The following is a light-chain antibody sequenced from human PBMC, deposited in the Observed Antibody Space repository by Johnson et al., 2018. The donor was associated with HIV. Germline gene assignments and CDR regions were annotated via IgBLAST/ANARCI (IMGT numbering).Light chain of an antibody. J-gene: IGLJ1*01. Sequence: QAVLTQPPSVSAAPGQKVTISCSGSSSNIGNNYVSWYQQLPGTAPKLLIYENNKRPSGIPDRFSGSKSGTSATLGITVLQTGDEAEYYCGTWDSSLSAEVFGTGTKVTVL. V-gene: IGLV1-51*02. CDR3: GTWDSSLSAEV. CDR1: SSNIGNNY. CDR2: ENN.